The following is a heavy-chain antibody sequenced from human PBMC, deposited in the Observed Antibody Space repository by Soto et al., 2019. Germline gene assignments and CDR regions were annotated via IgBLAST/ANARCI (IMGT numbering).Heavy chain of an antibody. V-gene: IGHV4-31*03. CDR3: ARARFYGSERTVFDF. CDR2: IYYNGIT. D-gene: IGHD3-10*01. CDR1: RGSVSSGGYY. Sequence: QVQLQESGPGLVKPSQTLSLTCTVSRGSVSSGGYYWSWIRQHPGKGLEWIGYIYYNGITDYNPSLKSRLIRSVATSKNQFSLILSSVTAADTAVYYCARARFYGSERTVFDFWGQGTLVTVSS. J-gene: IGHJ4*02.